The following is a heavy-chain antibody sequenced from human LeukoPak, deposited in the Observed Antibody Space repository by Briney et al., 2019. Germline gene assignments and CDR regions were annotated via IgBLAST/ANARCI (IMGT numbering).Heavy chain of an antibody. Sequence: GGSLRLSCAASGFTVSSTYMSWVRQSPGKGLEWVSVVYKDGKMFYIDSVKGRFAISRDTPKNTVYLQMNNLRAEDTAVYYCAGRHCSGGDCYFAGADPFDHWGQGTLVTVSS. CDR1: GFTVSSTY. CDR3: AGRHCSGGDCYFAGADPFDH. D-gene: IGHD2-21*01. V-gene: IGHV3-53*01. CDR2: VYKDGKM. J-gene: IGHJ4*02.